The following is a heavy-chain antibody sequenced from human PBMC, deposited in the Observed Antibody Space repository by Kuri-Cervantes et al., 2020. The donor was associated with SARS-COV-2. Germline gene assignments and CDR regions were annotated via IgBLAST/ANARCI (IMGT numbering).Heavy chain of an antibody. Sequence: ASVKVSCKASGYTFTSYYMHWVRQAPGQGLEWMGIINPSGGSTSYAQKCQGRVTMTRDTSTSTAYMELSNLRSEDTAVYYCARLGWDFWSGYRNYYYYYMDVWGKGTTVTVSS. J-gene: IGHJ6*03. V-gene: IGHV1-46*01. CDR3: ARLGWDFWSGYRNYYYYYMDV. CDR1: GYTFTSYY. D-gene: IGHD3-3*01. CDR2: INPSGGST.